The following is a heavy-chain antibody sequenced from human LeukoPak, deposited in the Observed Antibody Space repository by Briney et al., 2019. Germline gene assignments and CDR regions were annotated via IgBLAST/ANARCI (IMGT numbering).Heavy chain of an antibody. D-gene: IGHD5-18*01. Sequence: SETLSLTCAVYGGSFSGYYWSWIRQPPGKGLEWIGEINHSGSTNYNPSLKSRVTISVDTSKNRFSLKLSSVTAADTAVYYCARGYSYGFDYWGQGTLVTVSS. CDR2: INHSGST. V-gene: IGHV4-34*01. CDR1: GGSFSGYY. J-gene: IGHJ4*02. CDR3: ARGYSYGFDY.